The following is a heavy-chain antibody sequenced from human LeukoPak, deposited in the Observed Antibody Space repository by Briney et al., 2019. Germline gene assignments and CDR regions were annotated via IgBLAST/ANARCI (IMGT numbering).Heavy chain of an antibody. V-gene: IGHV1-46*01. CDR2: ISPSGGST. Sequence: ASVKVSCKAFGYTFTSNYMHWVRQAPGQGPEWMGVISPSGGSTTYAQKFQGRVTMTTDTSTSTAYMELRSLRSDDTAVYYCARVPITMVPLRGYYYYMDVWGKGTTVTVSS. CDR3: ARVPITMVPLRGYYYYMDV. J-gene: IGHJ6*03. D-gene: IGHD3-10*01. CDR1: GYTFTSNY.